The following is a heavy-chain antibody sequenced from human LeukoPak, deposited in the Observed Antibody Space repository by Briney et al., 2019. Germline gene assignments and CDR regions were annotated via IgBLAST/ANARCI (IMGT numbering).Heavy chain of an antibody. Sequence: ASVKVSCKASGYTFTSYGISWVRQAPGQGLEWMGWISAYNGNTNYAQKLQGRVTMTTDTSTSTAYMELRSLRSDDTAVYYCARGNRYGDYSSEYFQHWGQGTLVTVSS. J-gene: IGHJ1*01. D-gene: IGHD4-17*01. CDR2: ISAYNGNT. V-gene: IGHV1-18*01. CDR3: ARGNRYGDYSSEYFQH. CDR1: GYTFTSYG.